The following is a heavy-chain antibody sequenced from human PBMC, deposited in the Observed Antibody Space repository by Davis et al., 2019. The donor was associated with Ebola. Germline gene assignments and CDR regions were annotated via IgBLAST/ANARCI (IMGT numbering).Heavy chain of an antibody. V-gene: IGHV1-69*06. J-gene: IGHJ6*02. Sequence: SVKVSCKASGGTFSSSAISWVRQAPGQGLEWMGGITPIFGTANYAQKFQGRVTITADKSTSTAYMELRSLRSEDTAVYYCARDRPIFGVVIEYYGMDVWGQGTTVTVSS. D-gene: IGHD3-3*01. CDR2: ITPIFGTA. CDR3: ARDRPIFGVVIEYYGMDV. CDR1: GGTFSSSA.